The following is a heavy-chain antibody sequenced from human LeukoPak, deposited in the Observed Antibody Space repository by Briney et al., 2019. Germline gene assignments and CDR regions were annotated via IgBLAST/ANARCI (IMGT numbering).Heavy chain of an antibody. D-gene: IGHD2-21*02. CDR3: ARDKGAYCGGDCPIDY. V-gene: IGHV1-3*01. Sequence: ASVKVSCKASGYTFTSYAMHWVRQAPGQRLEWMGWINAGNGNTKYSQKFQGRVTIIRDTSASTAYMELSSLRSEDTAVYYCARDKGAYCGGDCPIDYWGQGTLVTVSS. J-gene: IGHJ4*02. CDR2: INAGNGNT. CDR1: GYTFTSYA.